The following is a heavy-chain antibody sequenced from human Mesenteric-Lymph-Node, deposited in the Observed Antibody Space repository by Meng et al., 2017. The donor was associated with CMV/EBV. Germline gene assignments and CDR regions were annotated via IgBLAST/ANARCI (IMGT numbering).Heavy chain of an antibody. V-gene: IGHV4-31*03. D-gene: IGHD1/OR15-1a*01. CDR1: GGSVTTGGYY. J-gene: IGHJ2*01. Sequence: TVSGGSVTTGGYYWNWIRQRPGKGLEWLGYINYSGNTYQNPSLKSRLSMSVDTSKNQVSLRLTSATAADTAVYYCAREANNPLGCFDLWGRGTLVTVSS. CDR2: INYSGNT. CDR3: AREANNPLGCFDL.